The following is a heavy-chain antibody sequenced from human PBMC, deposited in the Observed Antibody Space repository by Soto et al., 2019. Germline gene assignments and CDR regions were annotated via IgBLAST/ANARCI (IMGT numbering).Heavy chain of an antibody. Sequence: QVQLQESGPGLVKPSGTLSLTCAVSGGSISSSNWWSWVRQPPGKGLEWIGEIYHSGSTNYNPSLKSRVTISVDKSKNRFSLKLSSVTAADTAVYYCARALVYGDYDSYFDYWGQGTLVTVSS. V-gene: IGHV4-4*02. D-gene: IGHD4-17*01. CDR1: GGSISSSNW. J-gene: IGHJ4*02. CDR3: ARALVYGDYDSYFDY. CDR2: IYHSGST.